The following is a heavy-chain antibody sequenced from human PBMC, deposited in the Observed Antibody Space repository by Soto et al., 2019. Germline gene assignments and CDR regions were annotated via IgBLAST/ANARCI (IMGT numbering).Heavy chain of an antibody. CDR3: GRGSGPNWFDP. CDR1: RYTVTSYA. J-gene: IGHJ5*02. V-gene: IGHV1-3*01. Sequence: GASVKVCCKASRYTVTSYAMHWVRQAPGQRLEWMGWINAGNGNTKYSQKFQGRVTITRDTSASTAYMELSSLRSEDTAVYYCGRGSGPNWFDPWGQGTLVTVSS. D-gene: IGHD3-10*01. CDR2: INAGNGNT.